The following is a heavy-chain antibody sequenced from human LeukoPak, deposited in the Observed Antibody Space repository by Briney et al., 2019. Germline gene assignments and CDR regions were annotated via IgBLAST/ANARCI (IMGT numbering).Heavy chain of an antibody. Sequence: ASVKVSCKASGYSFTAYYMHWVRQAPGQGLEWMGWINPNSGGTNYAQKFQGRVTMTRNTSISTAYMELSSLRSEDTAVYYCAILEGMDVWGQGTTVTVSS. V-gene: IGHV1-2*02. CDR2: INPNSGGT. CDR1: GYSFTAYY. CDR3: AILEGMDV. J-gene: IGHJ6*02.